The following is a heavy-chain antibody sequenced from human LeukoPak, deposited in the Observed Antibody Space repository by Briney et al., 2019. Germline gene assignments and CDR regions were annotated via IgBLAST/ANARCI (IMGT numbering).Heavy chain of an antibody. CDR1: GGSFSGYY. J-gene: IGHJ5*02. V-gene: IGHV4-34*01. CDR3: ASPGGPFYDFWSGRNWFDP. Sequence: SETLSLTCAVYGGSFSGYYWSWIRQPPGKGLEWIGEINHSGSTNYNPSLKSRVTISVDTSKNQFSLKLSSVTAADTAVYYCASPGGPFYDFWSGRNWFDPWGQGTLVTVSS. D-gene: IGHD3-3*01. CDR2: INHSGST.